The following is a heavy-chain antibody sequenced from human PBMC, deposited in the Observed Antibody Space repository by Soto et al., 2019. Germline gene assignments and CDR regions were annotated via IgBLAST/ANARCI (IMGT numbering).Heavy chain of an antibody. D-gene: IGHD3-22*01. CDR1: GGSISRYY. CDR3: ARGATRNPYYYDSSGYYLDAFDI. Sequence: SETLSLTWPVSGGSISRYYWSWIRQPPGKGLEWMGYIYYSGSTNYNPSLKSRVTISVDTSKNQFSLKLSSVTAADTAVYYCARGATRNPYYYDSSGYYLDAFDIWGQGTMVTVSS. J-gene: IGHJ3*02. V-gene: IGHV4-59*01. CDR2: IYYSGST.